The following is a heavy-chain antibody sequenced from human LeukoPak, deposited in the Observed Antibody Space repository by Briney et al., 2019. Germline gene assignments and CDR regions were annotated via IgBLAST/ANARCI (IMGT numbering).Heavy chain of an antibody. D-gene: IGHD3-22*01. CDR3: AGGLGWYFDL. Sequence: GGSLRLSCAASGFTFSRYWMNWVRQAAGKGLEWVAIIKQDGSETFYVDSVKGRFTISRDNAKNSVYLQMNGLRPEDTAIYYCAGGLGWYFDLWGRGTLVTVSS. J-gene: IGHJ2*01. CDR1: GFTFSRYW. V-gene: IGHV3-7*01. CDR2: IKQDGSET.